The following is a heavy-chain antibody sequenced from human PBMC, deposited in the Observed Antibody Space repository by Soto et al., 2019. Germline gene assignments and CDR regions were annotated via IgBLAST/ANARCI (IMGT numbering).Heavy chain of an antibody. CDR1: GGSFSGYY. CDR3: ARTYYYGSGSYYTTYYYGMDV. Sequence: PSETLSLTCAVYGGSFSGYYWSWIRQPPGKGLEWIGEINHSGSTNYNPSLKSRVTISVDTSKNQFSLKLSSVTAADTAVYYCARTYYYGSGSYYTTYYYGMDVWGQGTMVTVSS. J-gene: IGHJ6*02. D-gene: IGHD3-10*01. CDR2: INHSGST. V-gene: IGHV4-34*01.